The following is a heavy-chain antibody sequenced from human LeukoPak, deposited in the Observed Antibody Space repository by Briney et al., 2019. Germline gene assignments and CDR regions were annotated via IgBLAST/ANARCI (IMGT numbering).Heavy chain of an antibody. CDR2: INPNSGGT. V-gene: IGHV1-2*04. D-gene: IGHD3-10*01. CDR3: ARDYYYGSGSYYQPRSYYGMDV. CDR1: GYTFTGYY. J-gene: IGHJ6*02. Sequence: ASVKVSCEASGYTFTGYYMHWVRQAPGQGLEWMGWINPNSGGTNYAQKLQGWVTMTRDTSISTAYMELSRLRSDDTAVYYCARDYYYGSGSYYQPRSYYGMDVWGQGTTVTVSS.